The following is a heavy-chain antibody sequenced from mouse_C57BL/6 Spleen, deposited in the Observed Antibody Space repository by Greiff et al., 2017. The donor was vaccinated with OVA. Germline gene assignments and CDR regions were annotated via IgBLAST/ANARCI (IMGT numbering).Heavy chain of an antibody. J-gene: IGHJ4*01. D-gene: IGHD1-1*01. Sequence: QVQLKESGPELVKPGASVKISCKASGYAFSSSWMNWVKQRPGKGLEWIGRIYPGDGDTNYTGKFKGQATLTADKSSSTAYMQLSSLTSEDSAVYFWARLDYGNNAMDYWGQGTSVTVSS. CDR2: IYPGDGDT. CDR1: GYAFSSSW. V-gene: IGHV1-82*01. CDR3: ARLDYGNNAMDY.